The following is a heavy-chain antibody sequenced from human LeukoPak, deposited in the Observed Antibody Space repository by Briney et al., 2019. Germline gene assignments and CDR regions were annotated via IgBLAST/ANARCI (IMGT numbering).Heavy chain of an antibody. Sequence: SLRLSCAGSGFIFDEYAMHWVRQAPVKGLEWVSGISWNSASIAYADSVKGRFTISRDNAKNLLFLQMTSLRAADTALYYCVKGHCSSSSCFPNYYYYMDVWGTGTTVTVSS. J-gene: IGHJ6*03. V-gene: IGHV3-9*01. D-gene: IGHD2-15*01. CDR3: VKGHCSSSSCFPNYYYYMDV. CDR1: GFIFDEYA. CDR2: ISWNSASI.